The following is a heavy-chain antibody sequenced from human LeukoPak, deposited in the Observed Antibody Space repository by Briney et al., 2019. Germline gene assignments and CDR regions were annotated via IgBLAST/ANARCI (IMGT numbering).Heavy chain of an antibody. Sequence: SETLSLTCTVSGGSISSSSFYWGWIRQPPGKGLEWIGSIYYSGSTYYNPSLKSRVTISVDTSKNQFSLKLTSVTAADTAVYYCARDRTQRDYDAFDYWGQGTLVTVSS. CDR3: ARDRTQRDYDAFDY. D-gene: IGHD3-3*01. CDR2: IYYSGST. CDR1: GGSISSSSFY. J-gene: IGHJ4*02. V-gene: IGHV4-39*02.